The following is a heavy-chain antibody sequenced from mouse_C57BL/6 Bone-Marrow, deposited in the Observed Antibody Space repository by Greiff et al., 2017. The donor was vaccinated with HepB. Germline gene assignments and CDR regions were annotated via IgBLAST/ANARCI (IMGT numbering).Heavy chain of an antibody. CDR1: GFTFSSYG. Sequence: EVQGVESGGDLVKPGGSLKLSCAASGFTFSSYGMSWVRQTPDKRLEWVATISSGGSYTYYPDSVKGRFTISRDNAKNTLYLQMSSLKSEDTAMYYCARHTDYDALWYFDVWGTGTTVTVSS. J-gene: IGHJ1*03. CDR3: ARHTDYDALWYFDV. CDR2: ISSGGSYT. D-gene: IGHD2-4*01. V-gene: IGHV5-6*01.